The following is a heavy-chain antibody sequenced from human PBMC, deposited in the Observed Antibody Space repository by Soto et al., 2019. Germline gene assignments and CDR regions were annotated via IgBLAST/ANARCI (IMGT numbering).Heavy chain of an antibody. Sequence: EVQLLESGGGLVQPGGSLRLSCAASGFTFSSYAMSWVRQAPGKGLEWVSAISGSGGSTYYADSVKGRFTISRDNSKNTQYLQMNSLRAEDTAVYYCAKHQTLPGIAAAGHYWGQGTLVTVSS. V-gene: IGHV3-23*01. CDR3: AKHQTLPGIAAAGHY. D-gene: IGHD6-13*01. CDR2: ISGSGGST. J-gene: IGHJ4*02. CDR1: GFTFSSYA.